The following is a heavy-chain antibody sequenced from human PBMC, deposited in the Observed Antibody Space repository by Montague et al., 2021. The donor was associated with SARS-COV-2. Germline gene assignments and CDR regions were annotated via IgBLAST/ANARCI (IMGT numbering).Heavy chain of an antibody. D-gene: IGHD4-17*01. J-gene: IGHJ6*02. V-gene: IGHV4-61*02. CDR2: IYSSGST. CDR1: GGSIRSGSYY. CDR3: ARDYGDYSYYYGLDV. Sequence: TLSLTCTVSGGSIRSGSYYWSWIRQPAGKGLEWIGRIYSSGSTNYNPSLKSRVTMSVDTPKNQFSLKVSSVTAADTAVYYCARDYGDYSYYYGLDVWGQGTTVIVSS.